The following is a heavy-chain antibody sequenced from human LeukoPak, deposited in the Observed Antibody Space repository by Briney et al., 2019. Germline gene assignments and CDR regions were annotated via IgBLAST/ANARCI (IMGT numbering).Heavy chain of an antibody. CDR3: ARGYCSGGSCYSVENWFDP. D-gene: IGHD2-15*01. CDR2: INPNSGGT. CDR1: GYTFTGYY. J-gene: IGHJ5*02. Sequence: VASVKVSCKAAGYTFTGYYMFWVRQAPGQGLEWMGRINPNSGGTNYAQKFQGRVTMTRDTSISTAYMELSRLRSDDTAVYYYARGYCSGGSCYSVENWFDPWGQGTLVTVSS. V-gene: IGHV1-2*06.